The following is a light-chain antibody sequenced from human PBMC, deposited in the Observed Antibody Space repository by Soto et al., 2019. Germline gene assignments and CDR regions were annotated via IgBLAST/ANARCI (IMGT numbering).Light chain of an antibody. CDR1: SSDVGIYNY. Sequence: QSVLTQPPSASGSPGQSVTISCTGTSSDVGIYNYVSWYQQHPGKAPKLMIYEVSKRPSGVPDRFSGSKSGNTASLTVSGLQAADEADYYCTSYAGSNKVVFGGGTKLTVL. CDR2: EVS. CDR3: TSYAGSNKVV. J-gene: IGLJ2*01. V-gene: IGLV2-8*01.